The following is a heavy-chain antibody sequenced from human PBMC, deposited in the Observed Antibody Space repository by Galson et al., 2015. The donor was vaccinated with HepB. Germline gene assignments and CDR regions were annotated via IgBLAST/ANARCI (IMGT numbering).Heavy chain of an antibody. Sequence: SLRLSCAASGFTVSSNYMSWVRQAPGKGLEWVSVIYSGGSTYYADSVKGRFTISRDNSKNTLYLQMNSLRAEDTAVYYCATNQIAVNGEDYFDYWGQGTLVTVSS. CDR1: GFTVSSNY. D-gene: IGHD6-19*01. CDR2: IYSGGST. J-gene: IGHJ4*02. CDR3: ATNQIAVNGEDYFDY. V-gene: IGHV3-53*01.